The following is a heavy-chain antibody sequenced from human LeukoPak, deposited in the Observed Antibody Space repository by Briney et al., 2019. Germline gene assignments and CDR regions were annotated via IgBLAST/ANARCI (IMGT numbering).Heavy chain of an antibody. D-gene: IGHD2-21*02. CDR3: AKDEHIEVVTAILY. CDR2: ISGSGGST. Sequence: GGSLRLSCAASGFTFSSYAMSWVRQAPGKGLDWVSAISGSGGSTYYADSVKGRFTISRDNSKNTLYLQMNSLRAEDTAVYYCAKDEHIEVVTAILYWGQGTLVTVSS. J-gene: IGHJ4*02. V-gene: IGHV3-23*01. CDR1: GFTFSSYA.